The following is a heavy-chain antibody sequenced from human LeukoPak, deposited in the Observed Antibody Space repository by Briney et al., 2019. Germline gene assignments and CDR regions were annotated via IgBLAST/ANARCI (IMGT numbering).Heavy chain of an antibody. Sequence: SETLSLTCAVYGGSFSGYYWSWIRQPPGKGLEWIGEINHSGSTSYDPSLKRRGTISVDTSKNQSSLKLSSVTAADTAVYYCARGDSYSSSWLDYWGQGTLVTVSS. J-gene: IGHJ4*02. CDR1: GGSFSGYY. V-gene: IGHV4-34*01. CDR3: ARGDSYSSSWLDY. D-gene: IGHD6-13*01. CDR2: INHSGST.